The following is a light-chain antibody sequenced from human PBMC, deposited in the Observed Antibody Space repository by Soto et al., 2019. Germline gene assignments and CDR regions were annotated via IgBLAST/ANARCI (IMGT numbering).Light chain of an antibody. CDR1: QSISSW. J-gene: IGKJ4*01. V-gene: IGKV1-5*03. Sequence: DIQMTQSPSTLSASVGDRVTITCRASQSISSWLAWYQQKPGNAPKLLIYKASSLESGVPSRFSGSGSRTEFTLTISSLQPDDFATDYCQQYNRFSLTFGGGTKVEIK. CDR2: KAS. CDR3: QQYNRFSLT.